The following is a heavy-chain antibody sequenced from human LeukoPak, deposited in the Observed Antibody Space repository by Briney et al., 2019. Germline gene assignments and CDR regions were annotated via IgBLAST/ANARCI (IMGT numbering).Heavy chain of an antibody. CDR3: ATEMGSTWNAPIDY. CDR1: GITFSDYY. Sequence: GGSLRLSCAASGITFSDYYMSWLRQAPGKGLEGISYVSDSGSTKYYADSVKGRFTISRDNDKNSLLLQMDSLRVEDTAIYYCATEMGSTWNAPIDYWGQGILVTVSS. V-gene: IGHV3-11*01. D-gene: IGHD6-13*01. CDR2: VSDSGSTK. J-gene: IGHJ4*02.